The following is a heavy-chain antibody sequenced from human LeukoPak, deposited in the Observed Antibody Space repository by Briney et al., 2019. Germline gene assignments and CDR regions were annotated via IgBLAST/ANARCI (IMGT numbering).Heavy chain of an antibody. J-gene: IGHJ4*02. D-gene: IGHD5-18*01. CDR1: GGTFSSYA. V-gene: IGHV1-69*13. CDR2: IIPIFGTA. Sequence: SVTVSCKASGGTFSSYAISWVRQAPGQGIEWMGGIIPIFGTANYAQKFQGRVTITADESTSTAYMELSSLRSEDTAVYYCASAVDTAMVDFDYWGQGTLVTVSS. CDR3: ASAVDTAMVDFDY.